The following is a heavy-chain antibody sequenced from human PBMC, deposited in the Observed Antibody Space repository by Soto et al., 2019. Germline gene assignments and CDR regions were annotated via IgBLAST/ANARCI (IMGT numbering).Heavy chain of an antibody. J-gene: IGHJ6*03. D-gene: IGHD3-10*01. Sequence: GGSLRLSCAASGFTFSSYSMNWVRQAPGKGLEWVSSISSSSSYIYYADSVKGRFTISRDNAKNSLYLQMNSLRAEDTAVYYCARGREYYGSGSYFSYYMDVWGKGTTVTVSS. CDR3: ARGREYYGSGSYFSYYMDV. V-gene: IGHV3-21*01. CDR1: GFTFSSYS. CDR2: ISSSSSYI.